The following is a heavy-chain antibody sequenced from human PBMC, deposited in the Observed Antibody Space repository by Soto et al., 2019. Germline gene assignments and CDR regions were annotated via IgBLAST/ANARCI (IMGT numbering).Heavy chain of an antibody. Sequence: SETLSLTCSVSGTSVSNYYWSWIRQPAGKGLEHIGRIYTSESTSYNPSLKSRVTMSMDTSQTQIYLNLTSVTAADTAVYYCARGGIQLSYAFDYWGQGILVTVSS. CDR1: GTSVSNYY. J-gene: IGHJ4*02. CDR3: ARGGIQLSYAFDY. CDR2: IYTSEST. V-gene: IGHV4-4*07. D-gene: IGHD5-18*01.